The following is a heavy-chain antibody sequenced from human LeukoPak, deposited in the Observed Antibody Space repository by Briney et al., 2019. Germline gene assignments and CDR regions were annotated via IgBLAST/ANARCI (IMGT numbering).Heavy chain of an antibody. V-gene: IGHV3-30*04. D-gene: IGHD6-13*01. CDR2: ISYDGSNK. Sequence: GGSLRLSCAAPGFTFSSYAMHWVRQAPGKGLEWVAVISYDGSNKYYADSVKGRFTISRDNSKNTLYLQMNSLRAEDTAVYYCARDDAIAAAVDYWGQGTLVTVSS. CDR3: ARDDAIAAAVDY. CDR1: GFTFSSYA. J-gene: IGHJ4*02.